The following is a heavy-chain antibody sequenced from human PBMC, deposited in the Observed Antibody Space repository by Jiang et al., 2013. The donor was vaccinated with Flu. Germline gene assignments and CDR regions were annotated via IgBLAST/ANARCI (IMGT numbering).Heavy chain of an antibody. V-gene: IGHV1-69*04. D-gene: IGHD3-22*01. J-gene: IGHJ3*02. CDR1: GDTLSIYA. CDR3: ARQNTTYEYDSREPFDI. Sequence: SGAEVKVSCKASGDTLSIYAINWVRQAPGHGLEWMGRIPIFSLANYARKFLGRVTITADKSTGTAYMELSSLGSDDTAVYYCARQNTTYEYDSREPFDIWGQGTLVTVSS. CDR2: IPIFSLA.